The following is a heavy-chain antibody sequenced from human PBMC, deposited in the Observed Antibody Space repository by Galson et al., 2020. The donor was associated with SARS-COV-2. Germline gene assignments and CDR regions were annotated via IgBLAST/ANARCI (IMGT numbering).Heavy chain of an antibody. Sequence: GESLKISCAASGFTFSDYYMSWIRQAPGKGLEWVSYISSSGSTIYYADSVKGRFTISRDNAKNSLYLQMNSLRAEDTAVYYCARDWAFYCGGGCYPSDYWGQGTLVTVSS. D-gene: IGHD2-21*02. CDR2: ISSSGSTI. V-gene: IGHV3-11*01. CDR3: ARDWAFYCGGGCYPSDY. CDR1: GFTFSDYY. J-gene: IGHJ4*02.